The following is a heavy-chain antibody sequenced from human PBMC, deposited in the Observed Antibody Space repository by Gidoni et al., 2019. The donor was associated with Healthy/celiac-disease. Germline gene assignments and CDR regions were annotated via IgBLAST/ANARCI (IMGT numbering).Heavy chain of an antibody. Sequence: QVQLQESGPGLVKPSETLSLTCTVSGGSISSYYWRWIRQPPGKGLEWIGYIYYSGSTNYNPSLKSRVTISVDTSKNQFSLKLSSVTAADTAVYYCARWSSPSFDYWGQGTLVTVSS. CDR2: IYYSGST. CDR1: GGSISSYY. CDR3: ARWSSPSFDY. D-gene: IGHD3-3*01. V-gene: IGHV4-59*01. J-gene: IGHJ4*02.